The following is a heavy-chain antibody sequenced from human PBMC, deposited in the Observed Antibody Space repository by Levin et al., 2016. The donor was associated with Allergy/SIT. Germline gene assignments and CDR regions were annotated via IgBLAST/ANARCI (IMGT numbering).Heavy chain of an antibody. Sequence: GESLKISCAASAFTFSDYWMTWVRQAPGKGLEWVATIKEDGSVKHYVDSVKGRFTISRDNGRNSLFLQMNSLRAEDTAVYYCARQSWSLFDPWGQGTLVTVSS. CDR3: ARQSWSLFDP. CDR1: AFTFSDYW. J-gene: IGHJ5*02. V-gene: IGHV3-7*03. CDR2: IKEDGSVK. D-gene: IGHD1-26*01.